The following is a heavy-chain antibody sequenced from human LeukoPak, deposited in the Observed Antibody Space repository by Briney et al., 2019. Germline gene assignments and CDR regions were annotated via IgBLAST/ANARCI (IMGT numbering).Heavy chain of an antibody. V-gene: IGHV3-7*05. CDR3: AKWVTSPYYGLDV. J-gene: IGHJ6*02. Sequence: GGSLKLSCAASGFTFSNYCVNWVRQAPGKGLVWLAVLKGDGSEKYFVDSMEGRFTISRDNAQNSLYLQMNSLRAEDTAVYYCAKWVTSPYYGLDVWGQGTTVTVSS. D-gene: IGHD2-21*02. CDR2: LKGDGSEK. CDR1: GFTFSNYC.